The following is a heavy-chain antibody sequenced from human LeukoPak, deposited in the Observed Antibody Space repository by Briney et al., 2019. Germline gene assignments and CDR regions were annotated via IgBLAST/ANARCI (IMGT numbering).Heavy chain of an antibody. D-gene: IGHD6-6*01. Sequence: PGESLKISCKGSGYSFTTYWIGWVRQMPGKGLEWMGIIYPGDSDTRYSPSFQGRATISGDKSISTAYLQWSSLKASDTAMYYCARHYSSSSGDAFDIWGQGTMVTVSS. V-gene: IGHV5-51*01. CDR2: IYPGDSDT. J-gene: IGHJ3*02. CDR1: GYSFTTYW. CDR3: ARHYSSSSGDAFDI.